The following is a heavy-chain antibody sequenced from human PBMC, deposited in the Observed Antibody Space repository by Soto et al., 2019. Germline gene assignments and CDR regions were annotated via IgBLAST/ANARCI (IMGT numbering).Heavy chain of an antibody. CDR2: INPNSGGT. CDR3: ARDDYDILTGYYEGWFDP. V-gene: IGHV1-2*06. J-gene: IGHJ5*02. Sequence: ASVKVSCKASGYIFTDYYMHWVRQAPGQELGWMGRINPNSGGTNYAQKFQGRVTMTRDTSISTAYTELSSLRSEDTATYYCARDDYDILTGYYEGWFDPWGQGTLVTVSA. CDR1: GYIFTDYY. D-gene: IGHD3-9*01.